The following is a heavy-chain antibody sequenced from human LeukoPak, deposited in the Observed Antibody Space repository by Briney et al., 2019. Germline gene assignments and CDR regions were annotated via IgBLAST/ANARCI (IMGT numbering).Heavy chain of an antibody. V-gene: IGHV1-18*01. CDR2: ISTYDGNT. D-gene: IGHD3-22*01. J-gene: IGHJ4*02. Sequence: ASVKVSCKASGYSLTSYGFSWVRQAPGQGLEWMGWISTYDGNTNYAQKVQGRVTMTTDSSTSTAYMELRTLRSDDTAVYYCAKMGASSGYSPIDYWGQGTLVTVSS. CDR3: AKMGASSGYSPIDY. CDR1: GYSLTSYG.